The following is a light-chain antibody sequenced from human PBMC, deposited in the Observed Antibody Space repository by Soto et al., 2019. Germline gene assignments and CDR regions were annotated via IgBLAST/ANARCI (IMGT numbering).Light chain of an antibody. Sequence: DIQMTQSPSTLSASVGDRVTITCRASQSISYWLAWYQQKPGKAPKLLIYDASTLESGVPSRFSGGGSGTEFTLTISSLQPDDLGTYYCQQYDTYSLFTFGPGTKVDIK. J-gene: IGKJ3*01. CDR3: QQYDTYSLFT. V-gene: IGKV1-5*01. CDR1: QSISYW. CDR2: DAS.